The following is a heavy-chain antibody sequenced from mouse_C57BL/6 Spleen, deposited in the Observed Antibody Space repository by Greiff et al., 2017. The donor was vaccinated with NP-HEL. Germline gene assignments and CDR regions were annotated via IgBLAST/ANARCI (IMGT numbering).Heavy chain of an antibody. CDR1: GYTFTDYY. CDR2: IYPGSGNT. CDR3: ARNGDYDAMDY. V-gene: IGHV1-76*01. Sequence: VKLMESGAELVRPGASVKLSCKASGYTFTDYYINWVKQRPGQGLEWIARIYPGSGNTYYNEKFKGKATLTAEKSSSTAYMQLSSLTSEDSAVYFCARNGDYDAMDYWGQGTSVTVSS. J-gene: IGHJ4*01.